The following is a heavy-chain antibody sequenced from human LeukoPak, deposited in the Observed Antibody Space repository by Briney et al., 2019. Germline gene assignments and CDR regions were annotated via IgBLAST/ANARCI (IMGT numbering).Heavy chain of an antibody. J-gene: IGHJ4*02. CDR1: GYTFTSYD. CDR3: ARGRRNYGDQGLHYFVAY. V-gene: IGHV1-8*01. CDR2: MNPNSGNT. Sequence: ASVKVSCKASGYTFTSYDINWVRQATGQGLEWMGWMNPNSGNTGYAQKFQGRVTMTRNTSISTAYMELSSLRSEDTAVYYCARGRRNYGDQGLHYFVAYWGQGTLVTVSS. D-gene: IGHD4-17*01.